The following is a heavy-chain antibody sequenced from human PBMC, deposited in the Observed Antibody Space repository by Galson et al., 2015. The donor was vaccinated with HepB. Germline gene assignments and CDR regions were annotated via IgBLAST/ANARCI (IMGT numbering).Heavy chain of an antibody. CDR2: ISGSGSTI. V-gene: IGHV3-11*01. CDR1: GFTFSDYY. J-gene: IGHJ4*02. CDR3: AREPRSLGGLSLDY. Sequence: SLRLSCAASGFTFSDYYMGWIRQAPGKGLEWISYISGSGSTIYYADSVKGRFTISRDNAKNSLYLQMNSLRAEDTAVYYCAREPRSLGGLSLDYWGQGTLVTVSS. D-gene: IGHD3-16*02.